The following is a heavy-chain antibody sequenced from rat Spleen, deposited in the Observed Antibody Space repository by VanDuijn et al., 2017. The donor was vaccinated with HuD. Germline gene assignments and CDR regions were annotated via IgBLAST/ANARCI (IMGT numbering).Heavy chain of an antibody. Sequence: VQLKESGPGLVQPSQTLSLTCTVSGFSLTDFGVHWVRQPPGKGLEWMGVMWSGGSTAYNSSFKSRLSVSRDISKSQVFLSVNSLQTEDTATYYCVRANRESYAHFDYWGQGVMVTVSS. V-gene: IGHV2S63*01. CDR2: MWSGGST. D-gene: IGHD1-12*01. CDR1: GFSLTDFG. CDR3: VRANRESYAHFDY. J-gene: IGHJ2*01.